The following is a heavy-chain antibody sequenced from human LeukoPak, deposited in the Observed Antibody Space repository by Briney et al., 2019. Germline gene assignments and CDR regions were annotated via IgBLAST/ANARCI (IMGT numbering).Heavy chain of an antibody. CDR1: GYTFTGYY. CDR3: ARAYGGDCCPLVY. CDR2: INPNSGGT. J-gene: IGHJ4*02. V-gene: IGHV1-2*02. D-gene: IGHD2-21*02. Sequence: ASVKVSCKASGYTFTGYYMHWVRQAPGQGLEWRGWINPNSGGTNYAQKFQGRVTMTRDTSISTAYMELSRLRSDDTAVYYCARAYGGDCCPLVYWGQGTLVTVSS.